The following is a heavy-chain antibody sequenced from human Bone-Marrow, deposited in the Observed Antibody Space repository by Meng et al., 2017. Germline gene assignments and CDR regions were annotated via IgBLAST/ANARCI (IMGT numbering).Heavy chain of an antibody. CDR2: IDPKSGDT. CDR3: ARHEDISAAGKLFGDY. CDR1: GGTFSSYA. Sequence: QAQRVQSGAEVKKPGSSVKVSCKASGGTFSSYAISWVRQAPGQGLEWMGGIDPKSGDTHYAQRFQGRVTMTGDTSISTAYMELSGLRSDDTAMYYCARHEDISAAGKLFGDYWGQGTLVTVSS. J-gene: IGHJ4*02. D-gene: IGHD6-13*01. V-gene: IGHV1-2*02.